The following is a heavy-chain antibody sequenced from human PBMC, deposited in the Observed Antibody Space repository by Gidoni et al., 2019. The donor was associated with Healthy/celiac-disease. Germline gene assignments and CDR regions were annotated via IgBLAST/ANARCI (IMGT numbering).Heavy chain of an antibody. J-gene: IGHJ6*02. CDR1: GFTFSSYG. Sequence: QVQLVESGGGVVQPGRSLRLSCAASGFTFSSYGMPWVRQAPGKGLEWVAVIWYDGSNKYYADSVKGRFTISRDNSKNTLYLQMNSLRAEDTAVYYCARDQQQQRVGDGMDVWGQGTTVTVSS. CDR2: IWYDGSNK. D-gene: IGHD6-13*01. CDR3: ARDQQQQRVGDGMDV. V-gene: IGHV3-33*01.